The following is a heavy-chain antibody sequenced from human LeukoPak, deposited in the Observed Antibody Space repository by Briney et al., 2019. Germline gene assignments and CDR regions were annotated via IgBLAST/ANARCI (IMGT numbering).Heavy chain of an antibody. CDR3: ARDSAIAPGDY. Sequence: GASVKVSCKASGYTFTGYYMHWVRQAPGQGLEWMGWISGDNGNTKYAQKIQGRVTMTTDIGTSTAYMELRSLRSDDTAVYYCARDSAIAPGDYWGQGTLVAVSS. V-gene: IGHV1-18*04. CDR2: ISGDNGNT. J-gene: IGHJ4*02. D-gene: IGHD2-21*02. CDR1: GYTFTGYY.